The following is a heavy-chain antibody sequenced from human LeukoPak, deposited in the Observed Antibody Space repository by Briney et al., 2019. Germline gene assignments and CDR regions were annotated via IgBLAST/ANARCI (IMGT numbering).Heavy chain of an antibody. J-gene: IGHJ4*02. Sequence: SETLSLTCAVSGYSLSRGYYWGWIRQPPGRGRGWIGSFYDSGSTYYNRSLRSGVTISADTSKNKFSLKLSSVTAADTDEYYCARVGSGYDLFDYWGQGTLVTVSS. CDR2: FYDSGST. CDR3: ARVGSGYDLFDY. V-gene: IGHV4-38-2*01. CDR1: GYSLSRGYY. D-gene: IGHD5-12*01.